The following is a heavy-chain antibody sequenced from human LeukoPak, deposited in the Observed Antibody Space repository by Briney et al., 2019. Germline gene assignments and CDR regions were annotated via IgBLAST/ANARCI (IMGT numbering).Heavy chain of an antibody. CDR3: AKAISVGVGATGNY. CDR2: ISGSGGST. CDR1: GFTFSSYA. V-gene: IGHV3-23*01. J-gene: IGHJ4*02. D-gene: IGHD1-26*01. Sequence: GGSLILSCAASGFTFSSYAMSWVRQAPGKGLEWVSAISGSGGSTYYADSVKGRFTISRDNSKNTLYLQMNSLRAEDTAVYYCAKAISVGVGATGNYWGQGTLVTVSS.